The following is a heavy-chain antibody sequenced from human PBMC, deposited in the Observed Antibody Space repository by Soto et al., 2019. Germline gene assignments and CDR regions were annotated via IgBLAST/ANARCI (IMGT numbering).Heavy chain of an antibody. CDR1: GFGFRTLA. D-gene: IGHD1-26*01. Sequence: EVRLLESGGGLVQPGGPQGLSCAASGFGFRTLALTWFARPPGQGWGGFSSRSVTGGGPYYADSVRGRFTMSRDNSKNTLALEMSGLRADDSAVYYCAKGRETTTSAKFCFDNWGQGTLVTVSS. V-gene: IGHV3-23*01. J-gene: IGHJ4*02. CDR2: RSVTGGGP. CDR3: AKGRETTTSAKFCFDN.